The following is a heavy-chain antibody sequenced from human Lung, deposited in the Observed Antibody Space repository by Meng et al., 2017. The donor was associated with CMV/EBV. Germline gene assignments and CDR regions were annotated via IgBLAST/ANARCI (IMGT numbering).Heavy chain of an antibody. Sequence: GGSXRLXCKTSGFTLGDYAINXVRQAPGKGLEWVGFTRSKPYGGTTQYAGSVKGRFVISRADSEGVVYLQMNSLETEDTAVYYCAREHYDILNAYQPASNYDYGMDVWXQGKXVTVSS. CDR2: TRSKPYGGTT. J-gene: IGHJ6*02. CDR1: GFTLGDYA. V-gene: IGHV3-49*04. CDR3: AREHYDILNAYQPASNYDYGMDV. D-gene: IGHD3-9*01.